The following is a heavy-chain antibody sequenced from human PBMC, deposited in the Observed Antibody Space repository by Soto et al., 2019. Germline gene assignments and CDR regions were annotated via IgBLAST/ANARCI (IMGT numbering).Heavy chain of an antibody. V-gene: IGHV3-23*01. Sequence: EVQVLESGGGLVQPGGSLRLSCAASGFTFSSYAMSWVRQAPGKGLEWVSAISGRTGSTSYADSVKGRFTISRDNSRNTLYLQMNSLRDEDTAVYYCGVQYAYWGQGTLVTVSS. CDR2: ISGRTGST. CDR1: GFTFSSYA. J-gene: IGHJ4*02. CDR3: GVQYAY. D-gene: IGHD1-1*01.